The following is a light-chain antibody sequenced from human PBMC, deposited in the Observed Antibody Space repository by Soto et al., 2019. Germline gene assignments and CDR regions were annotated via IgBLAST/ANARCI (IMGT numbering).Light chain of an antibody. V-gene: IGKV3-20*01. CDR1: QSVSSSY. CDR3: QQYGSSPQDT. J-gene: IGKJ2*01. Sequence: EIVLTQSPGTLSLSPGERATLSCRASQSVSSSYLAWYQQKPGQAPRLLIYGASSRATGIPDKFSGSGSGTDFTLTISRLEPEDFAVYSWQQYGSSPQDTFGQGTRLEIK. CDR2: GAS.